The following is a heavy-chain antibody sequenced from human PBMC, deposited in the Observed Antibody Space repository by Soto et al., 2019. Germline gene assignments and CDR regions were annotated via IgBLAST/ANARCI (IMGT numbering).Heavy chain of an antibody. CDR3: AREGGYVDY. J-gene: IGHJ4*02. Sequence: QLQLKESGPGLVKPSETLSLTCSVSGGPIRSSSHYWGWIRQSPGTGLEWIGGIDESGTTYYNPSLQSRVTVSVDTSKNQFSLNVISVTGANTAIYYCAREGGYVDYWGQGTLVTVSS. CDR2: IDESGTT. CDR1: GGPIRSSSHY. V-gene: IGHV4-39*02. D-gene: IGHD3-16*01.